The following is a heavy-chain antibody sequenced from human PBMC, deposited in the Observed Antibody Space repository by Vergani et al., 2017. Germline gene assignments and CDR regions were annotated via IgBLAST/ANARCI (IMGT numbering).Heavy chain of an antibody. J-gene: IGHJ5*02. D-gene: IGHD2-2*02. CDR2: IYYSGST. CDR3: ARYTPTKGYNWFDP. Sequence: QVQLQESGPGLVKPSETLSLTCTVSGGSISSYYWSWIRQPPGKGLEWIGYIYYSGSTNYNPSLKSRVTISVDTSKNQFSLKLSSVPAADTAVYYCARYTPTKGYNWFDPWGQGTLVTVSS. CDR1: GGSISSYY. V-gene: IGHV4-59*01.